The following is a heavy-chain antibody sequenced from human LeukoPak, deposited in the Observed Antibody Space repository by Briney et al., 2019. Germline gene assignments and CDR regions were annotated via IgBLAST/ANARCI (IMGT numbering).Heavy chain of an antibody. Sequence: ASVKVSCKASGGTFSSYAISWVRQAPGQGLEWMGGIIPIFGTANYAQKFQGRVTITADESTSTAYMELSSLRSEDTAVYYCATGPRESSGWFDPWGQGTLVTVSS. CDR2: IIPIFGTA. CDR3: ATGPRESSGWFDP. V-gene: IGHV1-69*01. CDR1: GGTFSSYA. J-gene: IGHJ5*02.